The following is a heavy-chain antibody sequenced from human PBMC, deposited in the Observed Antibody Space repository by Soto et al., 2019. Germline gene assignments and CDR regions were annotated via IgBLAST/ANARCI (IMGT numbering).Heavy chain of an antibody. V-gene: IGHV1-69*02. D-gene: IGHD1-1*01. CDR1: GGTFSSYT. J-gene: IGHJ6*02. CDR2: IIPILGIA. Sequence: QVQLVQSGAEVKKPGSSVKVSCKASGGTFSSYTISWVRQAPGQGLEWMGRIIPILGIANYAQKFQGRVTXXAXKXXSTAYMELSSLRSEDTAVYYCARSGAGTTRYGMDVWGQGTTVTVSS. CDR3: ARSGAGTTRYGMDV.